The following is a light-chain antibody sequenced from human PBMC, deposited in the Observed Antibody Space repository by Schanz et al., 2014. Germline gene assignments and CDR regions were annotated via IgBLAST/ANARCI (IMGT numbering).Light chain of an antibody. CDR2: DVS. CDR1: SSDVGGYNF. Sequence: QSALTQPASVSGSPGQSITISCTGTSSDVGGYNFVSWYQQHPGKAPKLMIHDVSNRPSGVSNRFSGSKSGNTASLTISGLQAEDEADYYRSSYTSSNTGVFGGGTKLTVL. J-gene: IGLJ3*02. V-gene: IGLV2-14*01. CDR3: SSYTSSNTGV.